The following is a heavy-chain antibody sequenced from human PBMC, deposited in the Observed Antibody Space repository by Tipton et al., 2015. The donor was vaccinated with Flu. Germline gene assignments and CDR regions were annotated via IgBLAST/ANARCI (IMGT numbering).Heavy chain of an antibody. J-gene: IGHJ3*02. CDR1: GGSISNYY. CDR3: ASVVTAMAGHAFDI. Sequence: TLSLTCTVSGGSISNYYWNWMRQPAGRALEWIGRIYTSGTTNYNPSLQSRVTMSVDTSKNQFSLKLSSVTAADTAVYYCASVVTAMAGHAFDIWGQGTMVIVSS. V-gene: IGHV4-4*07. CDR2: IYTSGTT. D-gene: IGHD5-18*01.